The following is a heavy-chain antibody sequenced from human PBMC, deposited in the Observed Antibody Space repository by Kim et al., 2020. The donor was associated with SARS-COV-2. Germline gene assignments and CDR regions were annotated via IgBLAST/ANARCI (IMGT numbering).Heavy chain of an antibody. J-gene: IGHJ1*01. D-gene: IGHD6-13*01. CDR1: GFTFSSSA. CDR2: IRYEANSYST. V-gene: IGHV3-73*01. Sequence: GGSLRLSCAASGFTFSSSAMHWVRQASGKGLEWVGGIRYEANSYSTAYAASVKGRFTISRDDSTNTAYLQMNSVKTEDTAFYYCTSHMDSSSWDWG. CDR3: TSHMDSSSWD.